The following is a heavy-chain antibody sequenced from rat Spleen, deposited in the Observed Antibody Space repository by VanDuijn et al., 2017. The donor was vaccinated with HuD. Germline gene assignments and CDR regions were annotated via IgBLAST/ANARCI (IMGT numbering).Heavy chain of an antibody. D-gene: IGHD1-6*01. J-gene: IGHJ2*01. Sequence: QLQESGPGLVKPSQSLSLTCSVTGYSITNNYWGWIRKFPGNQMEWMAYISYSGSTGYNPSLKSRISISRDTSKNQFFLQLNSVTTEDTAAYYCARGGFFRYWGQGVMVTVSS. CDR3: ARGGFFRY. CDR1: GYSITNNY. V-gene: IGHV3-1*01. CDR2: ISYSGST.